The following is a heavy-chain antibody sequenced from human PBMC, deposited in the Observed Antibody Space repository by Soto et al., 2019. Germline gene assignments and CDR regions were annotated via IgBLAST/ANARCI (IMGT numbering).Heavy chain of an antibody. CDR3: ARARYCSGGSCYSGRRYNWFDP. D-gene: IGHD2-15*01. V-gene: IGHV1-8*01. Sequence: ASVKVSCKASGYTFTSYDINWVRQATGQGLEWMGWMNPNSGNTGYAQKFQGRVTMTRNTSISTAYMELSNLRSEDTAVYYCARARYCSGGSCYSGRRYNWFDPWGQGALVTVSS. CDR1: GYTFTSYD. J-gene: IGHJ5*02. CDR2: MNPNSGNT.